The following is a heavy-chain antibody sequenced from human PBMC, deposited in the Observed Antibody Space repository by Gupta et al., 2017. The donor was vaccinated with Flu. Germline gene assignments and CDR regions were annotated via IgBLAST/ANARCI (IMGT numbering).Heavy chain of an antibody. J-gene: IGHJ4*02. CDR1: GYSISSGYY. D-gene: IGHD3-10*01. V-gene: IGHV4-38-2*01. CDR2: IYHSGST. Sequence: QVQLQESGPGLVKPSETLSLTCAVSGYSISSGYYWGWIRQPPGKGLEWIGSIYHSGSTYYNPSLKSRVTISVDTSKNQFSLKLSSVTAADTAVYYCATVWGFGESTQSFDYWGQGTLVTVSS. CDR3: ATVWGFGESTQSFDY.